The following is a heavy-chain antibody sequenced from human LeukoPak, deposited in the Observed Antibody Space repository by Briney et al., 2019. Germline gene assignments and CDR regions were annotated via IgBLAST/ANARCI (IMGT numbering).Heavy chain of an antibody. J-gene: IGHJ4*02. CDR3: ASQRPRRSIPLHY. CDR1: GFTFSSYS. CDR2: ISSSSSYI. D-gene: IGHD2-2*01. Sequence: KTGGSLRLSCAASGFTFSSYSMNWVRQAPGKGLEWVSSISSSSSYIYYADSVKGRFTISRDNAKNSLYLQMNSLRAEDTAVYCCASQRPRRSIPLHYWGQGTLVTVSS. V-gene: IGHV3-21*01.